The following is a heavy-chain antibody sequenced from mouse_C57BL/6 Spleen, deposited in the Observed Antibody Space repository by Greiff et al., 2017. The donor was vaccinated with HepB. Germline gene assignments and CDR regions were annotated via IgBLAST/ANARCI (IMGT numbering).Heavy chain of an antibody. CDR3: ARGGDYYGSRDYFDY. V-gene: IGHV1-81*01. J-gene: IGHJ2*01. Sequence: QVQLQQSGAELARPGASVKLSCKASGYTFTSYGISWVKQRTGQGLEWIGEIYPRSGNTYYNEKFKGKATLTADKSSSTAYMELRSLTSEDSAVYFCARGGDYYGSRDYFDYWGQGTTLTVSS. D-gene: IGHD1-1*01. CDR1: GYTFTSYG. CDR2: IYPRSGNT.